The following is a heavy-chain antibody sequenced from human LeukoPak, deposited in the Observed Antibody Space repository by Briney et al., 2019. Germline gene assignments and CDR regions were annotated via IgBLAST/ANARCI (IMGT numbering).Heavy chain of an antibody. V-gene: IGHV4-34*01. CDR3: ARRLLGYCSGGSCYSGYFQH. CDR1: GVSFSGYY. CDR2: INHSGST. D-gene: IGHD2-15*01. J-gene: IGHJ1*01. Sequence: PSETLSPTCAVSGVSFSGYYWSWIRQPPGKGLEWIGEINHSGSTNYNPSLKSRVTISVDTSKNLFSLKLSSVTAADTAVYYCARRLLGYCSGGSCYSGYFQHWGQGTLVTVSS.